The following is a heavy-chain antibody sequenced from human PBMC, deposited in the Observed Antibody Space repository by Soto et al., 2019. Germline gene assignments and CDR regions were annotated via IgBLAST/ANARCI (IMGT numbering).Heavy chain of an antibody. CDR2: INHSGST. J-gene: IGHJ6*02. Sequence: SETLSLTCAVYGGSFSGYYWSWIRQPPGKGLEWIGEINHSGSTNYNPSLKSRVTISVDTSKNQFSLKLSSVTAADTAVYYCARVGRALGGIYYYYGMDVWGQGTTVTVSS. D-gene: IGHD3-16*01. CDR3: ARVGRALGGIYYYYGMDV. CDR1: GGSFSGYY. V-gene: IGHV4-34*01.